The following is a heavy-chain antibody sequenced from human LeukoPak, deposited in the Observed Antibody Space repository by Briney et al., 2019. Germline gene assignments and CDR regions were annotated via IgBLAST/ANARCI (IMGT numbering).Heavy chain of an antibody. D-gene: IGHD3-3*01. CDR3: ARIYDFWSGSRGYYYGMDV. V-gene: IGHV4-39*01. Sequence: SETLSLTCTVSGVPISSSSYYWGWIRQPPGKGLEWIGSIYSSGSTYYNPSLKSRVTISLDTSKNQFSLKLSSVTAADTAVYYCARIYDFWSGSRGYYYGMDVWGQGTTVTVSS. J-gene: IGHJ6*02. CDR1: GVPISSSSYY. CDR2: IYSSGST.